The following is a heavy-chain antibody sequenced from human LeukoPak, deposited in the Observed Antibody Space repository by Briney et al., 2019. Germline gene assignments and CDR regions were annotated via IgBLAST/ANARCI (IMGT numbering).Heavy chain of an antibody. CDR1: GFTFSNYW. CDR2: INWNGGST. Sequence: GGSLRLSCAASGFTFSNYWMNWVRQAPGKGLEWVSGINWNGGSTGYADSVKGRFTISRDNAKNSLYLQMNSLRAEDTALYYCARGGFDSSGYYYEHWGQGTLVTVSS. CDR3: ARGGFDSSGYYYEH. V-gene: IGHV3-20*04. J-gene: IGHJ4*02. D-gene: IGHD3-16*01.